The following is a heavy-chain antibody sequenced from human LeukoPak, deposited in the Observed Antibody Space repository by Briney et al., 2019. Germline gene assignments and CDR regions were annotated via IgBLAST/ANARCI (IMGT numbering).Heavy chain of an antibody. CDR2: INTGNGNT. CDR1: GYTFTNYA. Sequence: ASVKVSCKASGYTFTNYALHWVRQAPGQRLEWMGWINTGNGNTKYSQKFQGRVTITRATSASTAYMELSSLRSEDTAVYYCASHKYCSSTSCYAFDIWGQGTMVTVSS. J-gene: IGHJ3*02. D-gene: IGHD2-2*01. V-gene: IGHV1-3*04. CDR3: ASHKYCSSTSCYAFDI.